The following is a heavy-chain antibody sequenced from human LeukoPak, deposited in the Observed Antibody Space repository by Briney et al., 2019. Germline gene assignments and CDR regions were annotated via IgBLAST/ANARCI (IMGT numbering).Heavy chain of an antibody. D-gene: IGHD2-21*02. CDR1: GFTFSSYE. J-gene: IGHJ4*02. CDR2: ISSSGSII. CDR3: ARAGTCFGGDCYPYIDY. Sequence: PGGSLRLSCAASGFTFSSYEMNWVRQAPGKGLEWVSYISSSGSIIYYADSVKGRFPISRDNAKNSLYLQMNSLRAEDTALYYCARAGTCFGGDCYPYIDYWGQGTLVTVSS. V-gene: IGHV3-48*03.